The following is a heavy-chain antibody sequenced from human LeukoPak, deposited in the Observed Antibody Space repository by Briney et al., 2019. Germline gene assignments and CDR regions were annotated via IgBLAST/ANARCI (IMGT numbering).Heavy chain of an antibody. CDR1: GGSISSYY. CDR3: ARLVATLRWVDY. CDR2: IYYSGST. Sequence: SETLSLTCTVSGGSISSYYWSWIRQPPGKGLEWIGYIYYSGSTNYNPSLKSRVTISVDTSKNQFSLKLSSVTAADTAVYYCARLVATLRWVDYWGQGTLVTVSS. V-gene: IGHV4-59*08. J-gene: IGHJ4*02. D-gene: IGHD5-12*01.